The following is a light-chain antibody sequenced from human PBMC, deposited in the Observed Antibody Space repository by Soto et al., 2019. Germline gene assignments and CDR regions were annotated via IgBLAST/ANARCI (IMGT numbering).Light chain of an antibody. Sequence: QSVLTQPASVSRSPGQSITISCTGTSSDVGSYNLVSWYQQHPGKAPKLMIYEGSKRPSGVSNRFSGSKSGNTASLTISGLQAEDDADYYCCSLGVVFGGGTKVTV. CDR1: SSDVGSYNL. CDR3: CSLGVV. J-gene: IGLJ2*01. CDR2: EGS. V-gene: IGLV2-23*01.